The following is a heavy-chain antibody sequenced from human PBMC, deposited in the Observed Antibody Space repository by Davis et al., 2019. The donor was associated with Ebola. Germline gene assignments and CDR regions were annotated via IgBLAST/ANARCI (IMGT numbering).Heavy chain of an antibody. V-gene: IGHV3-49*04. CDR1: GFTFGDYA. Sequence: PGGSLRLSCTASGFTFGDYAMSWVRQAPGKGLEWVGFIRSKAYGGTTEYAASVKGRFTISRDDSKSIAYLQMNSLKTEDTAVYYCTRVGNYYDSSGYFLLEYYFDYWGQGTLVTVSS. D-gene: IGHD3-22*01. J-gene: IGHJ4*02. CDR3: TRVGNYYDSSGYFLLEYYFDY. CDR2: IRSKAYGGTT.